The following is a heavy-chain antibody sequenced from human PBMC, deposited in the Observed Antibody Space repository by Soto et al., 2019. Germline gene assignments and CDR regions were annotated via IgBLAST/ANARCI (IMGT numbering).Heavy chain of an antibody. CDR3: ARDVSPGSSSLYLDAFDI. D-gene: IGHD6-13*01. J-gene: IGHJ3*02. V-gene: IGHV3-7*05. CDR2: IKQDGSKK. Sequence: EVQLEESGGGWVQPGGSLRLSCAASGFTLSMYWMTWVRQAPGRGLEWVANIKQDGSKKSYLDSVRGRFTISRDNVRNSLYLQMDSLRAEDTALYYCARDVSPGSSSLYLDAFDIWGQGTMVIVSS. CDR1: GFTLSMYW.